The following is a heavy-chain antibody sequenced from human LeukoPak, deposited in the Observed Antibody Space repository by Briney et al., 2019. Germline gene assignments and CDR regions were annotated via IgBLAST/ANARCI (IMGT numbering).Heavy chain of an antibody. Sequence: SETLSLTCTVSGGSISDYYWHWIRQPPGKGLEWIGYIYYSGNTDYNSSLKSRATISIHTSKTQFSLKLTSATAADTAMYYCTRGEGVFEPFKIWGQGTMVTVSS. D-gene: IGHD6-13*01. CDR2: IYYSGNT. CDR1: GGSISDYY. V-gene: IGHV4-59*01. J-gene: IGHJ3*02. CDR3: TRGEGVFEPFKI.